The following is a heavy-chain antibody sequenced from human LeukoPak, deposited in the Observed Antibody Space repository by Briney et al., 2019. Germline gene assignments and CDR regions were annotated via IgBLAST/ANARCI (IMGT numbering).Heavy chain of an antibody. CDR3: ARGGIVVVAAVSFDY. CDR1: GGTFSSYA. D-gene: IGHD2-15*01. J-gene: IGHJ4*02. Sequence: GASVKVSCKASGGTFSSYAISWVRQAPGQGLEWMGRIIPILGIANYAQKFQGRVTITADKSTSTAYMELSSLRSEDTAVYYCARGGIVVVAAVSFDYWGQGTLVTVSS. CDR2: IIPILGIA. V-gene: IGHV1-69*04.